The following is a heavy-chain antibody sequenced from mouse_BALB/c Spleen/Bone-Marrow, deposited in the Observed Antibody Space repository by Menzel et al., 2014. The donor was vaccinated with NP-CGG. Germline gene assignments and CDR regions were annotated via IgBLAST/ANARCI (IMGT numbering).Heavy chain of an antibody. V-gene: IGHV1S81*02. Sequence: VQLQQSGAELVKPGASVKLSCKASGYTFTSYYMYWVKQRPGQGLEWFGGINPSNGGTNFNEKFKNKATLTVDKSSSTAYMQLSSLTSEDSAVHYCSRGRRDALDYWGQGTSVTVSS. CDR3: SRGRRDALDY. CDR2: INPSNGGT. CDR1: GYTFTSYY. J-gene: IGHJ4*01.